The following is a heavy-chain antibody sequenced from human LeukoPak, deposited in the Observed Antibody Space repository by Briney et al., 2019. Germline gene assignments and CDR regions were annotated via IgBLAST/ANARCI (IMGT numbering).Heavy chain of an antibody. Sequence: GGSLRLSCAASGFTFSGYDMHWVRQAPGKGLEWASYISSSGSTIYYADSVKGRFTISRDNAKNSLYLQMNSLRAEDTAVYYCAELGITMIGGVWGKGTTVTISS. V-gene: IGHV3-48*03. CDR1: GFTFSGYD. D-gene: IGHD3-10*02. J-gene: IGHJ6*04. CDR2: ISSSGSTI. CDR3: AELGITMIGGV.